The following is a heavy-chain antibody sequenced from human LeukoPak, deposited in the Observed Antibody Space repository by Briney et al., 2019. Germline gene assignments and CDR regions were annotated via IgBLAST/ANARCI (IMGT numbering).Heavy chain of an antibody. J-gene: IGHJ4*02. CDR2: MFHSGST. CDR1: GGSISSSNW. CDR3: ARAVRGVSSFDY. Sequence: PSETLSLTCAVSGGSISSSNWWSWVRQPPGKGLEWIGEMFHSGSTNYNPSLKSRVTISVDKSKNHFSLYLSSVTAADTAVYYCARAVRGVSSFDYWGQGTLVTVSS. D-gene: IGHD3-10*02. V-gene: IGHV4-4*02.